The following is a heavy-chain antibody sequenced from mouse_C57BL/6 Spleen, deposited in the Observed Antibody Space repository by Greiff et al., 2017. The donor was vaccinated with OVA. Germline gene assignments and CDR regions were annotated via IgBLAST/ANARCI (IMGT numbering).Heavy chain of an antibody. V-gene: IGHV1-15*01. CDR3: TRWSSYYAMDY. CDR2: IDPETGGT. CDR1: GYTFTDYE. Sequence: QVQLKESGAELVRPGASVTLSCKASGYTFTDYEMHWVKQTPVHGLEWIGAIDPETGGTAYNQKFKGKAILTADKSSSTAYMELRSLTSEDSAVYYCTRWSSYYAMDYWGQGTSVTVSS. J-gene: IGHJ4*01.